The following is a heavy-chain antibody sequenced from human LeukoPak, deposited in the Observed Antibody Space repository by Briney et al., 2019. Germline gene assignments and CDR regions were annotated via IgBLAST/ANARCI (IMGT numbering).Heavy chain of an antibody. Sequence: GRSLRLSCAASGFTFSSYGMHWVRQAPGKGLEWVAVILYDGSNKYYADSVKGRFTISRDNSKNTLYLVMSSLRAEDTAVYYCAKGWGIPIFRVVTNWGQGTLVTVSS. CDR1: GFTFSSYG. D-gene: IGHD3-3*01. J-gene: IGHJ4*02. CDR2: ILYDGSNK. V-gene: IGHV3-30*18. CDR3: AKGWGIPIFRVVTN.